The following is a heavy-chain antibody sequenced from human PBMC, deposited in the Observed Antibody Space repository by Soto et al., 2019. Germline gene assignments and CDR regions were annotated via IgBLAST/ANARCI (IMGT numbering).Heavy chain of an antibody. CDR2: IYYSGST. D-gene: IGHD3-10*01. CDR3: ARARMVRGIIYYYGMDV. J-gene: IGHJ6*02. Sequence: QVQLQESGPGLVKSSQTLSLTCTVSGGSISSDDNYWSWIRQHPGKGLEWIGYIYYSGSTYYNPSLKSRVTRSVDTSKNQFSLKLNSVTAADTAVYYCARARMVRGIIYYYGMDVWGQGTTVAVSS. V-gene: IGHV4-31*03. CDR1: GGSISSDDNY.